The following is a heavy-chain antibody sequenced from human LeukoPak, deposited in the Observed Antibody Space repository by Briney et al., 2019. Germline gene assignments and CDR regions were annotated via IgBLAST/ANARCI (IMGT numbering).Heavy chain of an antibody. CDR3: AAGPADDSYDNY. Sequence: GGSLRLSCAASGFTFTNYWMHWVRQAPGKGLVWVSRVNSDGSSTSYADSVKGRFTIFRDNAKNALYLQMSSLRVEDTAVYYCAAGPADDSYDNYWGQGTLVTVSS. J-gene: IGHJ4*02. CDR1: GFTFTNYW. V-gene: IGHV3-74*01. CDR2: VNSDGSST. D-gene: IGHD5-18*01.